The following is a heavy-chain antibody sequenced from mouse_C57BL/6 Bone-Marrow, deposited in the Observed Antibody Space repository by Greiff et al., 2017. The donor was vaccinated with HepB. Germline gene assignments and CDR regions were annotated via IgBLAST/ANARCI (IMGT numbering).Heavy chain of an antibody. CDR2: IDPNSGGT. CDR1: GYTFTSYW. Sequence: VKLQQPGAELVKPGASVKLSCKASGYTFTSYWMHWVKQRPGRGLEWIGRIDPNSGGTKYNEKFKSKATLTVDKPSSTAYMQLSSLTSEDSAVYYCARFTTVVATMYYFDYWGQGTTLTVSS. J-gene: IGHJ2*01. CDR3: ARFTTVVATMYYFDY. V-gene: IGHV1-72*01. D-gene: IGHD1-1*01.